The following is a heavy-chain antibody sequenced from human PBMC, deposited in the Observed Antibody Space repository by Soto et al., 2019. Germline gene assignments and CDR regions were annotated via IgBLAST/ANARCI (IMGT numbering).Heavy chain of an antibody. D-gene: IGHD2-2*01. CDR2: IIPLFGTT. J-gene: IGHJ5*02. CDR1: GGTFSTYP. Sequence: QVQLVQSEAEVRMPGSWVKVSCKASGGTFSTYPITWVRQAPGQGLEWMGGIIPLFGTTNYAQKFKGRVTITADEATSTAYMELSSLRAEDAAVYYCARGATHGTSWYFWFDPWGHGTQVTVSS. CDR3: ARGATHGTSWYFWFDP. V-gene: IGHV1-69*01.